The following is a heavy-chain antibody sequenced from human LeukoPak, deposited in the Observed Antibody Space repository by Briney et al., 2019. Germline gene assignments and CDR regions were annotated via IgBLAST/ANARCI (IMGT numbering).Heavy chain of an antibody. CDR2: IDPSGGIT. CDR1: GYTFTNYY. D-gene: IGHD5-18*01. CDR3: ARDWGIQQWPPSYFDY. J-gene: IGHJ4*02. Sequence: GASVKVSCKASGYTFTNYYMHWVRQAPGQGLEWMGIIDPSGGITTYAQKFQGRVTMTRDTSTSTVYMELTSLRSEDTAMYYCARDWGIQQWPPSYFDYWGQGTLVTVSS. V-gene: IGHV1-46*01.